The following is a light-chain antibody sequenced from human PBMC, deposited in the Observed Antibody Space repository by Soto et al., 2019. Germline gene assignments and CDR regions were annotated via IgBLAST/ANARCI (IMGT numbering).Light chain of an antibody. CDR2: DAS. CDR1: QSVSSSY. CDR3: QQYGSSPTWT. Sequence: EIVLTQSPGTLSSSPGERATLSCRASQSVSSSYLAWYQQKPGQAPRLLIYDASSRATGIPDRFSGSGSGTDFTLTISRLEPEDFAVYYCQQYGSSPTWTFGQGTKVDIK. J-gene: IGKJ1*01. V-gene: IGKV3-20*01.